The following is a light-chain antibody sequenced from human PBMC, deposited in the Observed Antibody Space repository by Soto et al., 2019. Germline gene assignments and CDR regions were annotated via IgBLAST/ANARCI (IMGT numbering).Light chain of an antibody. CDR1: SSDVGKYNY. CDR3: NSYTGSSPLYV. V-gene: IGLV2-14*01. J-gene: IGLJ1*01. CDR2: EVS. Sequence: QSALTQPASVSGSPGQSITISCTGTSSDVGKYNYVSWYQHHPGKAPKLIIYEVSNRPSGVSNRFTGSKSGNTASLTISGLQAEDEADYYCNSYTGSSPLYVFGTGTKVTV.